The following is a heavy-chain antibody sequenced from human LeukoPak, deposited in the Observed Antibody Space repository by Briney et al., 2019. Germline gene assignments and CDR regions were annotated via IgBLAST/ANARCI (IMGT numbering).Heavy chain of an antibody. Sequence: GGSLRLSCAASGFTFSSYSMNWVRQAPGKGLEWVSSISSSSYIYYADSVKGRFTISRDNAKNSLYLQMNSLRAEDTAVYYCARDQSLWDAVIDDAFDIWGQGTMVTVSS. V-gene: IGHV3-21*01. D-gene: IGHD3-16*02. CDR2: ISSSSYI. CDR1: GFTFSSYS. CDR3: ARDQSLWDAVIDDAFDI. J-gene: IGHJ3*02.